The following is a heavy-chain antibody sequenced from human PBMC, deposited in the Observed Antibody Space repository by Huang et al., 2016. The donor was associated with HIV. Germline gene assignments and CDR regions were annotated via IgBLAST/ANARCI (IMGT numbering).Heavy chain of an antibody. V-gene: IGHV3-48*02. Sequence: EVQLVESGGGLVQPGGSLRLSCAASGFTFTSYRMNWVRQVPGKGLEWVSYISSTTSTIYYADSVKGRFTISRDNAKNSLYLQMNSLRDEDTAVYYCAREDDYVWGSYRYKYFDYWGQGTLVTVSS. CDR3: AREDDYVWGSYRYKYFDY. J-gene: IGHJ4*02. D-gene: IGHD3-16*02. CDR1: GFTFTSYR. CDR2: ISSTTSTI.